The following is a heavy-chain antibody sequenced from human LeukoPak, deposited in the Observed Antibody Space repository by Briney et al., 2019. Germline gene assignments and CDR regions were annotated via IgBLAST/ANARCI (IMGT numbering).Heavy chain of an antibody. CDR2: IYSGGST. Sequence: PGGSLRLPCAASGFTVSYNYMSWVRQAPGKGLEWVSIIYSGGSTNYADSVKGRFTISRDTSRNTLYLQMNTLRAEDTAVYYCARDGDAAMSVASGGMDVWGQGTTVTVSS. CDR1: GFTVSYNY. V-gene: IGHV3-66*01. D-gene: IGHD5-18*01. J-gene: IGHJ6*02. CDR3: ARDGDAAMSVASGGMDV.